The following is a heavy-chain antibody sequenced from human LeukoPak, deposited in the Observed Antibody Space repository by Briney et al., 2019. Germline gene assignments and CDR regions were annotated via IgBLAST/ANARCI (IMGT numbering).Heavy chain of an antibody. V-gene: IGHV3-15*01. CDR2: IKSKTDGGTT. J-gene: IGHJ4*02. Sequence: SGGSLRLSCAASGFTFSNAWMSWVRQAPGKGLEWVGRIKSKTDGGTTDYAAPVKGRFTISRDGSKNTLYLQMNSLKTEDTAVYYCTTEPFGYCSSTTCYDYFDYWGQGTLVTVSS. CDR3: TTEPFGYCSSTTCYDYFDY. D-gene: IGHD2-2*01. CDR1: GFTFSNAW.